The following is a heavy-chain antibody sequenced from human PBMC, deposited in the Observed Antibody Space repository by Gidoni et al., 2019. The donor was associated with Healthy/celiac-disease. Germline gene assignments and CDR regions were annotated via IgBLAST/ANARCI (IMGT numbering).Heavy chain of an antibody. Sequence: VRQAPGKGLEWVAVISYDGSNKYYADSVKGRFTISRDNSKNTLYLQMNSLRAEDTAVYYCARVDYGDYNDYWGQGTLVTVSS. J-gene: IGHJ4*02. CDR2: ISYDGSNK. D-gene: IGHD4-17*01. CDR3: ARVDYGDYNDY. V-gene: IGHV3-30-3*01.